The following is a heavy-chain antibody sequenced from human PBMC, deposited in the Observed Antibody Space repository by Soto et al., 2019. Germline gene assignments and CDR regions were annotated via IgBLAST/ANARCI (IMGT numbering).Heavy chain of an antibody. Sequence: QVQLVQSGAEVKKPGASVKVSCKASGYTFTSYYMHWVRQAPGQGLEWMGIINPSGGSTSYAQKFQGRVTMTRDTSTSTVYMELSSLRSEDTAVYYCARDSRTTVTTNAFDIWGQGTMVTVSS. CDR1: GYTFTSYY. D-gene: IGHD4-17*01. CDR3: ARDSRTTVTTNAFDI. CDR2: INPSGGST. J-gene: IGHJ3*02. V-gene: IGHV1-46*01.